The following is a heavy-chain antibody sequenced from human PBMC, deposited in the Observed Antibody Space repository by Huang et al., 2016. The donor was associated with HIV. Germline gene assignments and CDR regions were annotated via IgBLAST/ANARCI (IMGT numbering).Heavy chain of an antibody. J-gene: IGHJ1*01. CDR1: GFIFSNYG. V-gene: IGHV3-30*03. D-gene: IGHD6-19*01. Sequence: QVQLVESGGGVVQPGRSLRLSCAASGFIFSNYGMHWVRQAPGKGLEWVDLISYDGSNKDDTDSVKGRFSISRDNSKNTLYLQMNSLRAEDTAVYYCALKGDSSGWEYFRHWGQGTLVTVSS. CDR2: ISYDGSNK. CDR3: ALKGDSSGWEYFRH.